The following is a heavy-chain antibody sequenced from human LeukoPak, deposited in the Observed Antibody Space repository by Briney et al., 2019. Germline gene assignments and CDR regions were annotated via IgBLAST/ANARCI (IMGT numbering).Heavy chain of an antibody. CDR1: GYSFTSYW. CDR2: IYPGDSDT. V-gene: IGHV5-51*01. J-gene: IGHJ4*02. D-gene: IGHD2-21*02. CDR3: ARYTYCGGDCYSLDY. Sequence: GESLKISCKGSGYSFTSYWIGWVRQMPGKGLEWMGIIYPGDSDTRYSPSFQGQVTISADKSISTAYLQWSSLKASDTAMYYYARYTYCGGDCYSLDYWGQGTLVTVSS.